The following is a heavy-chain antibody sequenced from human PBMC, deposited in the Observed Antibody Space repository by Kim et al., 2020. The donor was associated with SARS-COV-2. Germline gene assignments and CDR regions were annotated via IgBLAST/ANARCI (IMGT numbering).Heavy chain of an antibody. J-gene: IGHJ5*02. Sequence: NSGNTGYAQKVLGRVIMTRDTSINTAYLEVSSLNSEDTAVYYCARGEHHDHWGQGTLVTVSS. CDR2: NSGNT. D-gene: IGHD1-26*01. CDR3: ARGEHHDH. V-gene: IGHV1-8*01.